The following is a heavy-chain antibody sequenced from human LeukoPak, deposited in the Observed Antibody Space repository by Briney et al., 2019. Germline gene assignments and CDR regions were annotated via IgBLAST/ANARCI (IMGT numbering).Heavy chain of an antibody. J-gene: IGHJ3*02. Sequence: GASVKVSCKASGYTFTSYYMHWVRQAPGQGLEWMGIINPSGGSTSYAQKFQGRVTMTRDMSTSTVYMELSSLRSEDTAVYYCARPLDTAMVNVDAFDIWGQGTMVTVSS. D-gene: IGHD5-18*01. CDR3: ARPLDTAMVNVDAFDI. V-gene: IGHV1-46*01. CDR2: INPSGGST. CDR1: GYTFTSYY.